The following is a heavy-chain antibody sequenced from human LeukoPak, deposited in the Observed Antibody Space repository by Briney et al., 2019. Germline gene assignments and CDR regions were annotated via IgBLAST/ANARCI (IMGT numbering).Heavy chain of an antibody. J-gene: IGHJ5*02. CDR1: GFTFSSYW. Sequence: GGSLRLSCAASGFTFSSYWMSWVRQAPGEGLEWVANIKQDGSEKYYVDSVKGRFTISRDNAKNSLYLQMNSLRAEDTAVYYCARDTVAGRAWLDPWGQGTLVTVSS. CDR3: ARDTVAGRAWLDP. D-gene: IGHD6-19*01. CDR2: IKQDGSEK. V-gene: IGHV3-7*03.